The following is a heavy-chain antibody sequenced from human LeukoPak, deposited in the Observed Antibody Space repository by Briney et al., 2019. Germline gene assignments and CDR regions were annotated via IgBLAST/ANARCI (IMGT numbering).Heavy chain of an antibody. D-gene: IGHD3-16*02. CDR1: GGSISSSSYY. V-gene: IGHV4-39*07. J-gene: IGHJ4*02. CDR3: AREASRDYVWGSYRGYYFDY. Sequence: PSETLSLTCTVSGGSISSSSYYWGWIRQPPGKGLEWIGSIYYSGSTYYNPSLKSRVTISVDTSKNQFSLKLSSVTAADTAVYYCAREASRDYVWGSYRGYYFDYWGQGTLVTVSS. CDR2: IYYSGST.